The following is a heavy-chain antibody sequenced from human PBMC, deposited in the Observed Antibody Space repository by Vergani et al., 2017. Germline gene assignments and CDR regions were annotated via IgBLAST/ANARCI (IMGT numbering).Heavy chain of an antibody. Sequence: QVQLVQSGAEVKKPGASVKVSCKASGYTFTSYYMHWVRQAPGQGLEWMGIINPSGGSTSYAQKFQGRVTMTRDTSTSTVYMELSSLRSEDTAVYYCARRLDGSSSWGAAFDIGGQGTMVTVSS. J-gene: IGHJ3*02. CDR2: INPSGGST. CDR1: GYTFTSYY. CDR3: ARRLDGSSSWGAAFDI. D-gene: IGHD6-6*01. V-gene: IGHV1-46*03.